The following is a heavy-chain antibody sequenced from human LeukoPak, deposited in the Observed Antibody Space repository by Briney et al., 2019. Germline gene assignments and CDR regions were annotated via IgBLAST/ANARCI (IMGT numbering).Heavy chain of an antibody. V-gene: IGHV4-61*02. Sequence: SEILSLTCTVSGDSISSGDYYWSWIRQPAGKGLEWIGRISSSGSTNYNPSLKSRVTISVDTSKNQFSLKLSSVTAADTAVYYCAKDPYSSGWYGYFDYWGQGTLVTVSS. CDR2: ISSSGST. D-gene: IGHD6-19*01. CDR1: GDSISSGDYY. J-gene: IGHJ4*02. CDR3: AKDPYSSGWYGYFDY.